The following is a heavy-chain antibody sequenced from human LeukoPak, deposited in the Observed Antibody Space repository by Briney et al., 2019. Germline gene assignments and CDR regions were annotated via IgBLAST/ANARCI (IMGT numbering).Heavy chain of an antibody. CDR3: AKAREGFDWLLSPQYYFDY. CDR1: GFTFSSYA. Sequence: PGGSLRLSCAASGFTFSSYAMSWVRQAPGKGLEWVSAISGSGGSTYYADSVKGRFTISRDNSKNTLYLQMNSLRAEDTAVYYCAKAREGFDWLLSPQYYFDYWGQGTLVTVSS. D-gene: IGHD3-9*01. V-gene: IGHV3-23*01. J-gene: IGHJ4*02. CDR2: ISGSGGST.